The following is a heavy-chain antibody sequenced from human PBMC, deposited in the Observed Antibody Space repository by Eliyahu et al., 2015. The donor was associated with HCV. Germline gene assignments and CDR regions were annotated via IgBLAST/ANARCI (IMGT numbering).Heavy chain of an antibody. CDR2: IWHDGIKT. D-gene: IGHD4-17*01. CDR3: ARGNPPLTTSDHFDH. CDR1: GFTXRSYG. J-gene: IGHJ4*02. Sequence: QVLLVESGGGXVQSGRSLRXSCAASGFTXRSYGMXWVRQAPGKGLEGVAVIWHDGIKTWYVDSVKGRFTISRDDSKSTLYLEMNSLTDEDTAVYYCARGNPPLTTSDHFDHWGQGTLVTVSS. V-gene: IGHV3-33*01.